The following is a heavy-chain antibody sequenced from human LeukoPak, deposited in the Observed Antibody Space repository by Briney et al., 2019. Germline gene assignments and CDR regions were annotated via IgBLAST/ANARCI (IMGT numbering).Heavy chain of an antibody. CDR1: GGSISNNY. V-gene: IGHV4-59*08. CDR3: ARHGSGSYNNWFDP. Sequence: SETLSLTCTVSGGSISNNYWTWVRQPPRKGLEWIGYISYNGNTNYNPSLKSRVTISLDTSKNQFSLTLSSVTAADTAVYYCARHGSGSYNNWFDPWGQGTLVTVSS. CDR2: ISYNGNT. J-gene: IGHJ5*02. D-gene: IGHD3-10*01.